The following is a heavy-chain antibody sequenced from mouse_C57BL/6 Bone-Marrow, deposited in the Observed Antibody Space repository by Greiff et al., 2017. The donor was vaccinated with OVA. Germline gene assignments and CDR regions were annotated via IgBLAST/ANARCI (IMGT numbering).Heavy chain of an antibody. CDR1: GYTFTSYG. J-gene: IGHJ1*03. CDR3: ARNGSYWYFDV. V-gene: IGHV1-81*01. CDR2: MYPRSGNT. D-gene: IGHD1-1*01. Sequence: VQGVESGAELARPGASVKLSCKASGYTFTSYGISWVKQRTGQGLEWIGEMYPRSGNTYYNEKLKGKATLTADKSSSTAYMELRSLTSEDSAVYFCARNGSYWYFDVWGTGTTVTVSS.